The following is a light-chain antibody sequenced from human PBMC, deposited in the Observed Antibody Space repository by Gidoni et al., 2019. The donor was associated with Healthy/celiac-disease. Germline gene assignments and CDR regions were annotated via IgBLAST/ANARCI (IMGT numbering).Light chain of an antibody. CDR1: PGISSY. J-gene: IGKJ3*01. CDR3: QQLNSYPLFT. V-gene: IGKV1-9*01. Sequence: SQLTQSPSSLSASVGDRVTITCRASPGISSYLAWYQQKPGKAPKLLIYAASTLQSGVPSRFSGSGSGTDFTLTISSLQPEDIATYYCQQLNSYPLFTFGPGTKVDIK. CDR2: AAS.